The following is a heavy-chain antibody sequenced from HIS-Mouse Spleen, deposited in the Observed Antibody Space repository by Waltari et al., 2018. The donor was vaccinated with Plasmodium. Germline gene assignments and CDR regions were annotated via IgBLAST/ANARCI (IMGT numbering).Heavy chain of an antibody. Sequence: QVQLVESGGGVVQPGRSLRLSCAASGFTFSSYGMQWVRQAPGKGLVWVAVISYDGSNKYYADSVKGRFTISRDNSKNTLYLQMNSLRAEDTAVYYCAKILSYSSSPEDYWGQGTLVTVSS. CDR2: ISYDGSNK. J-gene: IGHJ4*02. CDR1: GFTFSSYG. CDR3: AKILSYSSSPEDY. D-gene: IGHD6-6*01. V-gene: IGHV3-30*18.